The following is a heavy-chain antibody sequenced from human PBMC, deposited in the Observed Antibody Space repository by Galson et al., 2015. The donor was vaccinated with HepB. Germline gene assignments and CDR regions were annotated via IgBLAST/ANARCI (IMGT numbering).Heavy chain of an antibody. CDR2: IYYSGST. V-gene: IGHV4-30-4*01. Sequence: LSLTCTVSGGSISSGDYYWSWIRQPPGKGLEWIGYIYYSGSTYYNPSLKSRVTISVDTSKNQFSLKLSSVTAADTAVYYCARAGGPTGAFDIWGQGTMVTVSS. J-gene: IGHJ3*02. D-gene: IGHD3-10*01. CDR1: GGSISSGDYY. CDR3: ARAGGPTGAFDI.